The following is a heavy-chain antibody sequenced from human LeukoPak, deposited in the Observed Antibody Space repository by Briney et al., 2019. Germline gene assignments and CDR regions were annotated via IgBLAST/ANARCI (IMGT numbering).Heavy chain of an antibody. CDR1: GFTFSNYW. D-gene: IGHD3-10*01. V-gene: IGHV3-7*01. Sequence: GGSLRLSCVASGFTFSNYWMSWVRQAPGKGLEWVASDKYYVDSVKGRFTISRDNAKNSLYLQMNSLRAEDTAVYYCARDVRFRGPTDYWGQGTLVTVSS. CDR2: DK. J-gene: IGHJ4*02. CDR3: ARDVRFRGPTDY.